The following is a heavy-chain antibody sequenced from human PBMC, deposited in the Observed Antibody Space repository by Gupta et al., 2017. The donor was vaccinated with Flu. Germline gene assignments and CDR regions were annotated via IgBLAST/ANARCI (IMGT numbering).Heavy chain of an antibody. Sequence: QLHLQESGPGLVKPSETLSLTCAVSGGSVTTRSYYWGWIRQAPGKGLEWIGTIYYTGTTYYTPSLRGRVSISTDTSKNQFSLKLTSMTAADTAVYFCARPNSYSSYGMDVWGPGTTVIVSS. D-gene: IGHD1-1*01. CDR1: GGSVTTRSYY. CDR3: ARPNSYSSYGMDV. J-gene: IGHJ6*02. CDR2: IYYTGTT. V-gene: IGHV4-39*01.